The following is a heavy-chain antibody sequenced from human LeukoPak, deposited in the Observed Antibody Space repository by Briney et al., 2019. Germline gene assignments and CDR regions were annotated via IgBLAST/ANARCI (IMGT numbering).Heavy chain of an antibody. J-gene: IGHJ4*02. D-gene: IGHD3-22*01. CDR2: IRSKANSYAT. CDR1: GFTFSGSA. V-gene: IGHV3-73*01. Sequence: GGSLRLSCAASGFTFSGSAMHWVRQASGKGLEWVGRIRSKANSYATAYAASVKGRFTISRDDSKNTAYLQMNSLKTEDTAVYYCTRGTYYYDSSGYHGGGYWGQGTLVTVSS. CDR3: TRGTYYYDSSGYHGGGY.